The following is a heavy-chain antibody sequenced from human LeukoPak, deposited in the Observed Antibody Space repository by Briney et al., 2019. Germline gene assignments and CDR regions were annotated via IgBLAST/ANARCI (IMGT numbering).Heavy chain of an antibody. Sequence: GASVKVSCKASGYTFTSYGISWVRQAPGQGLEWMGWISAYNGNTNYAQKLQGRVTMTTDTSTSTAYMELRSLRSDDTAVYYCARGESHGTYCGGDCYQNWFDPWGQGTLVTVSS. J-gene: IGHJ5*02. CDR3: ARGESHGTYCGGDCYQNWFDP. CDR1: GYTFTSYG. D-gene: IGHD2-21*02. V-gene: IGHV1-18*01. CDR2: ISAYNGNT.